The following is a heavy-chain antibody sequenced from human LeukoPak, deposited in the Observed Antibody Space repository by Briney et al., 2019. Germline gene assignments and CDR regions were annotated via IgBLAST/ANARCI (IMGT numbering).Heavy chain of an antibody. CDR2: INPNSGGT. D-gene: IGHD3-3*01. V-gene: IGHV1-2*02. J-gene: IGHJ6*03. CDR3: ARQYYDFWSGQDYYYYMDV. CDR1: GYTFTGYY. Sequence: ASVKVSCKASGYTFTGYYMHWVRQAPGQGLEWMGWINPNSGGTNYAQKFQGRVTMTRDTSISTAYMELSRLRSDDTAVYYCARQYYDFWSGQDYYYYMDVWGKGTTVTVSS.